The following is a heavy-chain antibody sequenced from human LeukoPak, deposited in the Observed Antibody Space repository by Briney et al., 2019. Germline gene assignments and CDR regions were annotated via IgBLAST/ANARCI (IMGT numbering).Heavy chain of an antibody. CDR2: ISGSGGST. J-gene: IGHJ4*02. CDR3: AKYTAMVTNFDY. Sequence: PGGSLRLSCAASGFSFRSYAMSWVRQAPGKGLEWVSAISGSGGSTYYADSVKGRFTISRDNSKNTLYLQMNSLRAEDTAVYYCAKYTAMVTNFDYWGQGTLVTVSS. CDR1: GFSFRSYA. V-gene: IGHV3-23*01. D-gene: IGHD5-18*01.